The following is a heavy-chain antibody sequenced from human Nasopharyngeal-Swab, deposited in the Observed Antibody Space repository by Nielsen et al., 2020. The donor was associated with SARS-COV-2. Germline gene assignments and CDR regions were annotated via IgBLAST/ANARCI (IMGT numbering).Heavy chain of an antibody. V-gene: IGHV4-34*01. J-gene: IGHJ6*03. CDR2: INHSGST. CDR3: ARVGGLWSAGFYYYYMDV. D-gene: IGHD3-3*01. Sequence: PGKGLEWIGEINHSGSTNYNPSLKSRVTISVDTSKNQFSLKLSSVTAADTAVYYCARVGGLWSAGFYYYYMDVWGKGTTVTVSS.